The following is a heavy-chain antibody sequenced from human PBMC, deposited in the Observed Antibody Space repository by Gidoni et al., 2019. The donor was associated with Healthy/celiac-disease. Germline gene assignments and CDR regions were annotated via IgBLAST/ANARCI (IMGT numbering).Heavy chain of an antibody. CDR2: ISYDGSNK. D-gene: IGHD2-2*01. CDR3: AKDLKDIVVVPAARYYYYGMDV. J-gene: IGHJ6*02. Sequence: QVQLVESGGGVVQPGRSLRLSCAASGFTFSSYGLHWVRQAPGKGLEWVAVISYDGSNKYYADSVKGRFTISRDNSKNTLYLQMNSLRAEDTAVYYCAKDLKDIVVVPAARYYYYGMDVWGQGTTVTVSS. V-gene: IGHV3-30*18. CDR1: GFTFSSYG.